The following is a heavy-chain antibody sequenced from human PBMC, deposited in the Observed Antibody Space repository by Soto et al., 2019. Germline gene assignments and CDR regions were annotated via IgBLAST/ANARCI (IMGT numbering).Heavy chain of an antibody. D-gene: IGHD6-19*01. Sequence: SETLSLTCGVYGGSFRNYYWIWVRQPPGKGLEWIGEVNHSGEATYNPSLQSRVTISVDTSKNQFSLKLSSVTAADTAVYYCASSGDTNGWSFDYWGQGTLVTVSS. CDR3: ASSGDTNGWSFDY. CDR1: GGSFRNYY. CDR2: VNHSGEA. J-gene: IGHJ4*02. V-gene: IGHV4-34*01.